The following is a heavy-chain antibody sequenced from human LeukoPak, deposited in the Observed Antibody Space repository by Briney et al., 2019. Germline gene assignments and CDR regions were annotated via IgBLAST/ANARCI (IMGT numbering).Heavy chain of an antibody. CDR1: GFTFSSYG. Sequence: PGRSLRLSCAASGFTFSSYGMHWVRQAPGKGLEWVAVIWYDGSNKYYADSVKGRFTISRDNSKNTLYLQMNSLRAEDTAVYYCARDRDNSGWYGGLDYWGQGTLVTVSS. V-gene: IGHV3-33*01. CDR2: IWYDGSNK. D-gene: IGHD6-19*01. CDR3: ARDRDNSGWYGGLDY. J-gene: IGHJ4*02.